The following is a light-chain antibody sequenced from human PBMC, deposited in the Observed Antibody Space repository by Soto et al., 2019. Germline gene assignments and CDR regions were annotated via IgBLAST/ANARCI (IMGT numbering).Light chain of an antibody. CDR3: QQYDNSPLT. CDR1: QSLSRNY. V-gene: IGKV3-20*01. J-gene: IGKJ1*01. CDR2: TAS. Sequence: EIVLTQSPGTLSLSPGEGATLSCRASQSLSRNYLAWYQHKPGQAPRLLIYTASNRATGVPPRFSGSGSGTDFTLTISRLEPEDFALSYCQQYDNSPLTFGQGTKVEI.